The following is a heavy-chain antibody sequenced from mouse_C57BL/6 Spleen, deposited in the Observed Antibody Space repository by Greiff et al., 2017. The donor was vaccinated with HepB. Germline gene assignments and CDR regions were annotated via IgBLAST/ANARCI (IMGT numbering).Heavy chain of an antibody. CDR1: GYAFSSSW. CDR3: ARGQLSDY. V-gene: IGHV1-82*01. CDR2: IYPGDGDT. J-gene: IGHJ2*01. D-gene: IGHD3-2*02. Sequence: VQLQQSGPELVKPGASVKISCKASGYAFSSSWMNWVKQRPGKGLEWIGRIYPGDGDTNYNGKFKGKATLTADKSSSTAYMQLSSLTSEDSAVYFCARGQLSDYWGQGTTLTVSS.